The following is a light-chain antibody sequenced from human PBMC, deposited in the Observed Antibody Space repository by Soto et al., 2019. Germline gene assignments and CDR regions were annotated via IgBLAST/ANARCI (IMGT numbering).Light chain of an antibody. Sequence: ELVLTQSPATLSVATGERANLSCRASQSISTFLAWYQQKPGQAPRLLIYLASNRAAGVPARFSGSGSGTDFTLTISDVEPEDFAVYYCHQRQSWPRTFGQGTKVDI. J-gene: IGKJ1*01. V-gene: IGKV3-11*01. CDR2: LAS. CDR3: HQRQSWPRT. CDR1: QSISTF.